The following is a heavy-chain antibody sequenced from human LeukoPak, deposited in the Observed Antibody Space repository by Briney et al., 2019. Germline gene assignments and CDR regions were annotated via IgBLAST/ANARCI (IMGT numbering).Heavy chain of an antibody. D-gene: IGHD5-24*01. CDR1: GFTFTNYL. CDR2: IAPSVDTT. J-gene: IGHJ4*02. V-gene: IGHV1-46*01. CDR3: ARETLRDDYNSGYFDY. Sequence: ASVKIACKSFGFTFTNYLLHWVRQAPGQGLEWVGRIAPSVDTTNYAQKFRGRVTMSRDTSTSTVYMELSSLTSDDTAVYYCARETLRDDYNSGYFDYWGQGTLVTVSS.